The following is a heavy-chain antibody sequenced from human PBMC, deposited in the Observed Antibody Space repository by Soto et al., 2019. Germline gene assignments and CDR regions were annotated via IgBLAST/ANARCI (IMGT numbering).Heavy chain of an antibody. CDR1: GDSTRSGNYY. Sequence: SETLSLTCTVSGDSTRSGNYYWGWIRQPPGKGLEWFGNVYYSGSTYSNPSLKSRLTISADTSKNQFSLKLSSVTAADTAVYFCARQSEYYYASGRAAPLYGMDVWGQGTTVTVSS. CDR3: ARQSEYYYASGRAAPLYGMDV. J-gene: IGHJ6*02. CDR2: VYYSGST. V-gene: IGHV4-39*01. D-gene: IGHD3-10*01.